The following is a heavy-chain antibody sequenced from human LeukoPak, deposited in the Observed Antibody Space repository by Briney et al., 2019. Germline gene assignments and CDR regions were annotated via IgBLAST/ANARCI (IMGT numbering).Heavy chain of an antibody. CDR1: GGSISSGDYY. Sequence: SQTLSLTCAVSGGSISSGDYYWSWIRQPPGKGLEWIGYIYYSGSTYYNPSLKSRLTMSVDTSNNLFSLKLSSVTAADTAVYYCARTDSSGYYGAYWGQGTLVTVSS. J-gene: IGHJ4*02. V-gene: IGHV4-30-4*01. D-gene: IGHD3-22*01. CDR2: IYYSGST. CDR3: ARTDSSGYYGAY.